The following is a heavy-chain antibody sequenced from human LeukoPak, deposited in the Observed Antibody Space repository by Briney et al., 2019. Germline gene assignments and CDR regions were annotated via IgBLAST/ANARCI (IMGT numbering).Heavy chain of an antibody. CDR2: VYYTGSA. CDR1: GGSISSTSYH. D-gene: IGHD3-10*01. V-gene: IGHV4-39*01. Sequence: SETLSLTCTVSGGSISSTSYHWAWIRQPPGKGLEWIATVYYTGSAYYNPSLKSRVTISVDTSKSQFSLKLSSVTTADTALYYCARYASGSYYWFDPWGQGTLVTVSS. J-gene: IGHJ5*02. CDR3: ARYASGSYYWFDP.